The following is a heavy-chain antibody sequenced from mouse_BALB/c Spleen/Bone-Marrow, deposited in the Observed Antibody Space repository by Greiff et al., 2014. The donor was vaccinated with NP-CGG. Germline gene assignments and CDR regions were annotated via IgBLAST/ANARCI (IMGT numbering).Heavy chain of an antibody. CDR1: GYTFSSYW. V-gene: IGHV1-9*01. CDR2: ILPGSGST. CDR3: ARDWDPFAY. J-gene: IGHJ3*01. Sequence: QVQLKESGAELMKPGASVKISCKATGYTFSSYWIEWVKQRPGHGLEWIGEILPGSGSTNYNEKFKGKATFTADTSSNTAYMQLSSLTSEDPAVYYCARDWDPFAYWGQGTLVTVSA. D-gene: IGHD4-1*01.